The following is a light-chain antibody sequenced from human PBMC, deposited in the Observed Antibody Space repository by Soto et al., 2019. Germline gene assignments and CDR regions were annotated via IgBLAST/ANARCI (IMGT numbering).Light chain of an antibody. Sequence: DIQMTQSPSSLSASVGDRVTITCRASQSISSYLSWYQQKPGKAPKLLINVASTLQSGVPSRFSGSGSGTDFTLAISSLQPEDFATYYCQQSLSTPQTFGGGTMVEIK. CDR3: QQSLSTPQT. CDR1: QSISSY. CDR2: VAS. V-gene: IGKV1-39*01. J-gene: IGKJ4*01.